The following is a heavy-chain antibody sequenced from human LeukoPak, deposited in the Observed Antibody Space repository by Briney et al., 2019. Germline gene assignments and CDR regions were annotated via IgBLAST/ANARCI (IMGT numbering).Heavy chain of an antibody. D-gene: IGHD3-10*01. Sequence: SETLSLTCTVSGYSINSGYYWGWIRQPPGKGLEWIGEINHSGSTNYNPSLKSRVTISVDTSKNQFSLKLSSVTAADTAVYYCARGFRRPITMVRGVIIRGAYYFDYWGQGTLVTVSS. J-gene: IGHJ4*02. V-gene: IGHV4-38-2*02. CDR2: INHSGST. CDR3: ARGFRRPITMVRGVIIRGAYYFDY. CDR1: GYSINSGYY.